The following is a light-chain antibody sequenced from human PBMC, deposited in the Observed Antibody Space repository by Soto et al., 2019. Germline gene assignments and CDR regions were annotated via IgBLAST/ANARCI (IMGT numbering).Light chain of an antibody. CDR2: AAS. CDR1: QSITTY. Sequence: IQRTQSPSSLSASVGDRGTITCRASQSITTYLNWYRQKPGKAPKLLIYAASSLQSGVPSRFSGSGSETEFTLSISSLQPEDFATYFCQQIYSAPLTFGGGTKVDI. CDR3: QQIYSAPLT. V-gene: IGKV1-39*01. J-gene: IGKJ4*01.